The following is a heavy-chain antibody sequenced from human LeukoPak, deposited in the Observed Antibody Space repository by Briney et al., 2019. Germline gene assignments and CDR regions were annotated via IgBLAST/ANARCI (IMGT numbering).Heavy chain of an antibody. CDR2: IYYSGST. V-gene: IGHV4-39*01. CDR1: GGSISSSSYY. Sequence: SETLSLTCTVSGGSISSSSYYWGWIRQPPGKGLEWIGSIYYSGSTYYNPSLKSRVTISVDTSKNQFSLKLSSVTAADTAVYYCARHMEPLNWFDPWGQGTLVTVSS. J-gene: IGHJ5*02. CDR3: ARHMEPLNWFDP. D-gene: IGHD1-26*01.